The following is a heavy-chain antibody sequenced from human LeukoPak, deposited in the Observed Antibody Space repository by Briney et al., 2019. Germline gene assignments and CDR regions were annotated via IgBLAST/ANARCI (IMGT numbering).Heavy chain of an antibody. CDR3: ARGYYDSSGYYFDY. D-gene: IGHD3-22*01. V-gene: IGHV4-39*07. CDR2: IYYSGST. CDR1: GDSISSSSYY. J-gene: IGHJ4*02. Sequence: PSETLSLTCTVSGDSISSSSYYWGWIRQPPGKGLEWIGSIYYSGSTYYNPSLKSRVTISVDTSKNQFSLKLSSVTAADTAVYYCARGYYDSSGYYFDYWGQGTLVTVSS.